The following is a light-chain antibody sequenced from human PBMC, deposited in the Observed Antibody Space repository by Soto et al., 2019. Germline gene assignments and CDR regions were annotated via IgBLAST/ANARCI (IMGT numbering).Light chain of an antibody. J-gene: IGKJ1*01. Sequence: DIVMTQSPATLSVSPGERATLSCWASQPVSSNLAWYKQKPGQAPRLLIYGASTRATGVPARFSGSGSGTEFTLTISSLQSEDFAVYYCQQYNDWPPWTFGQGTKVDIK. CDR2: GAS. CDR1: QPVSSN. CDR3: QQYNDWPPWT. V-gene: IGKV3-15*01.